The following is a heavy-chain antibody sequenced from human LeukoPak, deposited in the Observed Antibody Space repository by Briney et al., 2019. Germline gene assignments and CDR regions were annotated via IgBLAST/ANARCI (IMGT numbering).Heavy chain of an antibody. D-gene: IGHD3-9*01. Sequence: GGSLRLSCAASGFTVSSNYMSWVRQAPGKGLEWVSVIYSGGSTYYADYVKRRFTITRDNSKDTLYLQMNSLRAEDTAVDYGASDSDIGFDRWGQGTLVTVSS. V-gene: IGHV3-66*01. CDR2: IYSGGST. J-gene: IGHJ5*02. CDR3: ASDSDIGFDR. CDR1: GFTVSSNY.